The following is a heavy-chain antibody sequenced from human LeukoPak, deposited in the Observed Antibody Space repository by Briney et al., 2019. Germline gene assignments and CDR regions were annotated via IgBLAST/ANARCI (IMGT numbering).Heavy chain of an antibody. D-gene: IGHD6-13*01. V-gene: IGHV3-9*01. CDR1: GFTFDDYA. Sequence: PGGSLRLSCAASGFTFDDYAMHWVRQAPGKGLEWVSGISWNSGSIGYADSVKGRFTISRDNAKNSLYLQMNSLRAEDTALYYCARSGTAAGRRDYWGQGTLVTVSS. CDR3: ARSGTAAGRRDY. CDR2: ISWNSGSI. J-gene: IGHJ4*02.